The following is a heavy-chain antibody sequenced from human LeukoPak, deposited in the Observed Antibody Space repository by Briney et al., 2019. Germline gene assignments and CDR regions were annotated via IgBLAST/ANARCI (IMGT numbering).Heavy chain of an antibody. CDR1: GFTFSSYS. CDR3: ARDLNLYDSSGYYPR. D-gene: IGHD3-22*01. Sequence: GGSLILSCAASGFTFSSYSMNWVRQAPGKGLEWVSYISSSSGTIYYADSVKGRFTISRDNAENSLYLQMNSLRDEDTAVYYCARDLNLYDSSGYYPRWGQGTLVTVSS. CDR2: ISSSSGTI. V-gene: IGHV3-48*02. J-gene: IGHJ4*02.